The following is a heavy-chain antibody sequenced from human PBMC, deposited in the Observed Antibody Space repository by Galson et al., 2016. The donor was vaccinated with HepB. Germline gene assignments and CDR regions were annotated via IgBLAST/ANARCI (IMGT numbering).Heavy chain of an antibody. Sequence: SVKVSCMASGGTLSSYAISWVRQAPGQGLEWMGGIIPVFGSTNYAQKFQGRVTFTADESTSTAYMELSSLRSEDTAVYYCSIAVARTHYYFYGMDVWGQGTTVTVSS. CDR2: IIPVFGST. D-gene: IGHD6-19*01. CDR1: GGTLSSYA. J-gene: IGHJ6*02. CDR3: SIAVARTHYYFYGMDV. V-gene: IGHV1-69*13.